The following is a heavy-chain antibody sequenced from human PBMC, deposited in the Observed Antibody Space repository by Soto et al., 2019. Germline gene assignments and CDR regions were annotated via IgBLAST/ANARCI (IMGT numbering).Heavy chain of an antibody. J-gene: IGHJ5*02. CDR2: ISGSGGST. CDR1: GFTFSSYA. V-gene: IGHV3-23*01. CDR3: AKDPYYYDSSGPSPKNWFDP. Sequence: GGSLRLSCAASGFTFSSYAMSWVRQAPGKGLEWVSAISGSGGSTYYADSVKGRFTISRDNSKNTLYLQMNSLRAEDTAVYYCAKDPYYYDSSGPSPKNWFDPWGQGTLVTVSS. D-gene: IGHD3-22*01.